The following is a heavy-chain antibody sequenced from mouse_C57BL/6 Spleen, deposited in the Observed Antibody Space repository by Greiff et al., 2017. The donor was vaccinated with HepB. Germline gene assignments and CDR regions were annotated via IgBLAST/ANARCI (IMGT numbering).Heavy chain of an antibody. V-gene: IGHV2-5*01. CDR3: AKNGANYFDY. J-gene: IGHJ2*01. CDR1: GFSLTSYG. D-gene: IGHD3-1*01. Sequence: VQLQESGPGLVQPSQSLSITCTVSGFSLTSYGLHWVRQSPGTGLEWLGVICRGGSTDYNAAFMSRLSITKDNSKSQVFFKMNSLQADDTAIYYCAKNGANYFDYWGQGTTLTVSS. CDR2: ICRGGST.